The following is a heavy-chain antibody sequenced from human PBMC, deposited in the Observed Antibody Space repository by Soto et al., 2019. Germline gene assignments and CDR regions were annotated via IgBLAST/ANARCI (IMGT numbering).Heavy chain of an antibody. CDR2: IYYSGST. CDR1: GGSISSYY. J-gene: IGHJ6*02. V-gene: IGHV4-59*08. Sequence: SETLSLTCTVSGGSISSYYWSWIRQPPGKGLEWIGYIYYSGSTNYNPSLKSRVTISVDTSKNQFSLKLSSVTAADTAVYYCARLTYDFWSGSHGMDVWGQGTTVTVSS. CDR3: ARLTYDFWSGSHGMDV. D-gene: IGHD3-3*01.